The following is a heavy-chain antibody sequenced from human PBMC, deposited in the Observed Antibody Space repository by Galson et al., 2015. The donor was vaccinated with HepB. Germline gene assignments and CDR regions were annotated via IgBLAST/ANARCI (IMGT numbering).Heavy chain of an antibody. CDR3: ARDNGYCSSTSCWNWFDS. CDR2: ISSSSSTI. CDR1: GFTFSSYS. D-gene: IGHD2-2*01. Sequence: SLRLSCAASGFTFSSYSMNWVRQAPGKGLEWVSYISSSSSTIYYADSVKGRFTISRDNAKNSLYLQMNSLRDEDTAVYYCARDNGYCSSTSCWNWFDSWGQGTLVTDSS. V-gene: IGHV3-48*02. J-gene: IGHJ5*01.